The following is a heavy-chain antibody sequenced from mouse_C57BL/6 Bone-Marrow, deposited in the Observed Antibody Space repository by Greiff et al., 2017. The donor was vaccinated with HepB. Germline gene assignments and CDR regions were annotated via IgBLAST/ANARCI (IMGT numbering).Heavy chain of an antibody. CDR1: GYTFTSYG. CDR2: IYPRSGNT. CDR3: AVLLLRRGYFDV. J-gene: IGHJ1*03. D-gene: IGHD1-1*01. Sequence: QVQLQQSGAELARPGASVKLSCKASGYTFTSYGISWVKQRTGQGLEWIGEIYPRSGNTYYNEKFKGKATLTADKSSSTAYMELRSLPSVDSAVYFCAVLLLRRGYFDVWGTGTTVTVSS. V-gene: IGHV1-81*01.